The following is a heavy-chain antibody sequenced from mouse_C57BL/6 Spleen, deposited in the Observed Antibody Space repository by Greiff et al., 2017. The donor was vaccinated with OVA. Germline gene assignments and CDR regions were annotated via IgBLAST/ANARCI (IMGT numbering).Heavy chain of an antibody. J-gene: IGHJ4*01. CDR3: ARFPLYGNHAMDY. CDR2: IDPSDSYT. V-gene: IGHV1-69*01. Sequence: QVQLQQSGAELVMPGASVKLSCKASGYTFTSYWMHWVKQRPGQGLEWIGEIDPSDSYTNYNQKFKGKSTLTVDKSSSTAYMQLSSLTSEDSAVYYCARFPLYGNHAMDYWGQGTSVTVSS. CDR1: GYTFTSYW. D-gene: IGHD2-1*01.